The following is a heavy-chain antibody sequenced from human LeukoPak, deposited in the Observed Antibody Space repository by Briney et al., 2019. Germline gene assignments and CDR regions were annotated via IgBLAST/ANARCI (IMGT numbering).Heavy chain of an antibody. D-gene: IGHD5-12*01. CDR2: ISSSEYT. Sequence: SDTLSLTCAVSNYSVSSSDWWGWIRQPPGKGLEWIGYISSSEYTNYNPSLRSRVTMSLDTSKNQFSLKLNSVTALDTAVYYCARKFPCDISAYNCWFDPWGQGTLVTVSS. CDR1: NYSVSSSDW. CDR3: ARKFPCDISAYNCWFDP. V-gene: IGHV4-28*06. J-gene: IGHJ5*02.